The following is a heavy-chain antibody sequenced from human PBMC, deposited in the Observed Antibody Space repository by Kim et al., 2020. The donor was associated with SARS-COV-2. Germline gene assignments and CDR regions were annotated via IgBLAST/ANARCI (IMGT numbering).Heavy chain of an antibody. J-gene: IGHJ6*02. CDR2: MNPNSGNT. V-gene: IGHV1-8*01. CDR3: ARGGSSWYYTYYYYYGMDV. D-gene: IGHD6-13*01. CDR1: GYTFTSYD. Sequence: ASVKVSCKASGYTFTSYDINWVRQATGQGLEWMGWMNPNSGNTGYAQKFQGRVTMTRNTSISTAYMELSSLRSEDTAVYYCARGGSSWYYTYYYYYGMDVWGQGTTVTVSS.